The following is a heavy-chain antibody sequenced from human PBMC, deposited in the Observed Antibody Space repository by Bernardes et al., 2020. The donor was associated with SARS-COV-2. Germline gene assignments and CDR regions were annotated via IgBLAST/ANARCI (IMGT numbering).Heavy chain of an antibody. V-gene: IGHV3-74*01. CDR1: GFTFSSYW. Sequence: GGSLRLSCATSGFTFSSYWMHWVRQTPGEGLVWVSRINPDGSTTNYADSVKGRFTISRDNAKNTLDLQMNSLRDEDTAVYYCTRAGSYRHDYWGQGTLVTVSS. CDR2: INPDGSTT. D-gene: IGHD3-16*02. CDR3: TRAGSYRHDY. J-gene: IGHJ4*02.